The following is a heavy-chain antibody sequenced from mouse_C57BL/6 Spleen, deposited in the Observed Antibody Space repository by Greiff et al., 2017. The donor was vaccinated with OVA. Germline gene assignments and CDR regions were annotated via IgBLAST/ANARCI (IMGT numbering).Heavy chain of an antibody. J-gene: IGHJ4*01. Sequence: EVKLVESGEGLVKPGGSLKLSCAASGFTFSSYAMSWVRQTPEKRLEWVAYISSGGDYIYYADTVKGRFTISRDNARNTLYLQMSSLKSEDTAMYYCTREDYYNAMDYWGQGTSVTVSS. V-gene: IGHV5-9-1*02. CDR1: GFTFSSYA. D-gene: IGHD2-12*01. CDR3: TREDYYNAMDY. CDR2: ISSGGDYI.